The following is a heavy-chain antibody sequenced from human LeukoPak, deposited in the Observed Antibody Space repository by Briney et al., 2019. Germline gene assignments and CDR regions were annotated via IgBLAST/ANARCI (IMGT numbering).Heavy chain of an antibody. D-gene: IGHD2-15*01. CDR3: ARLGCSGGSCYLDC. CDR2: VYYSGST. Sequence: PSETLSLTCTVSGCSISSYYWSWIRQPPGKGLEWIGYVYYSGSTNYNPSLKSRVTISVDTSKNQFSLKLSSVTAADTAVYYCARLGCSGGSCYLDCWGQGTLVTVSS. V-gene: IGHV4-59*08. J-gene: IGHJ4*02. CDR1: GCSISSYY.